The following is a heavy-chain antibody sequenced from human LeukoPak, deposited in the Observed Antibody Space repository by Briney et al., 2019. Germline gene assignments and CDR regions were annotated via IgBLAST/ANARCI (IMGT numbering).Heavy chain of an antibody. Sequence: PSGTLSLTCTVSGGFISSYYCSWIRQPPGKGLEWIGYIDYSGSTNYNPSLKSRVTVSVDTSRNQFSLKLSSVTAADTAVYYCARGLGSGYGDWYFDLWGRGTLVTVSS. J-gene: IGHJ2*01. V-gene: IGHV4-59*01. D-gene: IGHD5-12*01. CDR3: ARGLGSGYGDWYFDL. CDR2: IDYSGST. CDR1: GGFISSYY.